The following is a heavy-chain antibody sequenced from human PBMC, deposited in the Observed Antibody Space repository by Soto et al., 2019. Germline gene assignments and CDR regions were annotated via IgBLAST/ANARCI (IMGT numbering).Heavy chain of an antibody. CDR2: ISPYSGTA. CDR1: GYIFVNYG. V-gene: IGHV1-18*04. D-gene: IGHD5-12*01. CDR3: PMVDKSVTRTSQDV. J-gene: IGHJ6*04. Sequence: ALVKVSCEASGYIFVNYGSAWVRQAPAQELEWMGWISPYSGTAHYATKGQGRLTMISDTSTSTAYMVLRILTCDDTTVFYYPMVDKSVTRTSQDVWGKGTMVTVSS.